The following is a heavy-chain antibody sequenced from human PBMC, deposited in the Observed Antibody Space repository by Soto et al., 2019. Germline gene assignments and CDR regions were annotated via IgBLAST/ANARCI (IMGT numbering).Heavy chain of an antibody. J-gene: IGHJ6*02. CDR1: GYSFTSYW. D-gene: IGHD6-6*01. CDR3: ARRSIAARRHYGMDV. V-gene: IGHV5-51*01. Sequence: GESLKISCKGSGYSFTSYWIGWVRQMPGKGLEWMGIIYPGDSDTRYSPSFQGQVTISADKSISTAYLQWSSLKASDTAMYYCARRSIAARRHYGMDVWGQGTTVTVSS. CDR2: IYPGDSDT.